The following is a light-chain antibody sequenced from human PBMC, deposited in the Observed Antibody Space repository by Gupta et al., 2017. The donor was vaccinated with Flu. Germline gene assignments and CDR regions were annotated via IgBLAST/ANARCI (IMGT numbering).Light chain of an antibody. CDR1: ESIISNY. Sequence: EIVLTQSPGTLSLSPGERATLSCRASESIISNYLVWYQHKSGQAPRLLTYDASNRATGIPDRFSGTGSGTDFTLTISRLEPEDFAVFYCQQYASAPYSFGQGTKLDIK. CDR3: QQYASAPYS. V-gene: IGKV3-20*01. J-gene: IGKJ2*03. CDR2: DAS.